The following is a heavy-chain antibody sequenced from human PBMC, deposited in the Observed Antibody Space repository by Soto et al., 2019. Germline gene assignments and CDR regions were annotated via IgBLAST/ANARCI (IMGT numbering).Heavy chain of an antibody. CDR3: ARPLWRDDYNWGYFDL. Sequence: QVQLVESGGGVGQPGRSLRLSCAASGFTFSSYAMHWVRQAQGKGLEWVAVISYDGSNKYYADSVKGRFTISRDNSKNTLYLQMNSLRTEDTAVYYCARPLWRDDYNWGYFDLWGRGTLVTVSS. D-gene: IGHD4-4*01. V-gene: IGHV3-30-3*01. J-gene: IGHJ2*01. CDR2: ISYDGSNK. CDR1: GFTFSSYA.